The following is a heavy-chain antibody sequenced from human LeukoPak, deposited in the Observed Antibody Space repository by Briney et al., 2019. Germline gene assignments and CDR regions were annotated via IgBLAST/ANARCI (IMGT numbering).Heavy chain of an antibody. V-gene: IGHV3-53*01. CDR1: GFTFGDYA. D-gene: IGHD6-6*01. J-gene: IGHJ6*03. Sequence: GSLRLSCTASGFTFGDYAMSWFRQAPGKGLEWVSVIYSGGSTYYADSVKGRFTISRDNSKNTLYLQMNSLRAEDTAVYYCATSRRSIAARPDYYYYMDVWGKGTTVTVSS. CDR2: IYSGGST. CDR3: ATSRRSIAARPDYYYYMDV.